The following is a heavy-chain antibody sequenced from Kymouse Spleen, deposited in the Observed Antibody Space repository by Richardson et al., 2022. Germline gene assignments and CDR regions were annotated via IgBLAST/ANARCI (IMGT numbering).Heavy chain of an antibody. CDR3: ARVGAARLGFDY. V-gene: IGHV4-61*01. Sequence: QVQLQESGPGLVKPSETLSLTCTVSGGSVSSGSYYWSWIRQPPGKGLEWIGYIYYSGSTNYNPSLKSRVTISVDTSKNQFSLKLSSVTAADTAVYYCARVGAARLGFDYWGQGTLVTVSS. D-gene: IGHD6-6*01. CDR1: GGSVSSGSYY. CDR2: IYYSGST. J-gene: IGHJ4*02.